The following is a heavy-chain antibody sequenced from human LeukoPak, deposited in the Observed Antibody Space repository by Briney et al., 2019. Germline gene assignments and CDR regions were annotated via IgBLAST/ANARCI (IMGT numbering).Heavy chain of an antibody. V-gene: IGHV3-30-3*01. Sequence: PGRSLRLSCAASGFTLSSYAMHWVRQAPGKGLEWVAVISYDGSNKYYADSVKGRFTISRDNSKNTLYLQMNSLRAEDTAVYYCARRLALDYWGQVTLVTVSS. CDR1: GFTLSSYA. CDR2: ISYDGSNK. D-gene: IGHD6-25*01. CDR3: ARRLALDY. J-gene: IGHJ4*02.